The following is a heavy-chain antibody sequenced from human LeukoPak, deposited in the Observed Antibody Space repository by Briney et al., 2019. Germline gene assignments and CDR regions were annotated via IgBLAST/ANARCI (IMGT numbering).Heavy chain of an antibody. J-gene: IGHJ4*02. CDR3: VRGDWYFES. Sequence: GGSLRLSCATSGFNFSDSRMTWVRQAPGKGLQWVANINRDGTEKHFLDSVEGRFTISRDNAKKSLYLRMSSLRPQDTALYFCVRGDWYFESWGQGTLVTVSS. CDR1: GFNFSDSR. D-gene: IGHD2-21*01. V-gene: IGHV3-7*04. CDR2: INRDGTEK.